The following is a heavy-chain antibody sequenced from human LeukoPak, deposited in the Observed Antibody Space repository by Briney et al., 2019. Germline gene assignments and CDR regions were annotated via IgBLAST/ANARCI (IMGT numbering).Heavy chain of an antibody. Sequence: ASVKVSCKASGYTFTGYYMHWVRQAPGQGLEWMGWINPNSGGTNYAQKFQGRVTMTRDTSISTAYMELSRLRSDDTAVYYCARETIRDIVVVVAADSVDAFDIWGQGTMVTVSS. J-gene: IGHJ3*02. D-gene: IGHD2-15*01. CDR3: ARETIRDIVVVVAADSVDAFDI. CDR1: GYTFTGYY. V-gene: IGHV1-2*02. CDR2: INPNSGGT.